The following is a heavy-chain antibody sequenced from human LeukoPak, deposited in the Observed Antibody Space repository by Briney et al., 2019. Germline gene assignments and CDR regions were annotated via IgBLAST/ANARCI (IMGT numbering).Heavy chain of an antibody. CDR3: ARGTPYGNNYYYYMDV. V-gene: IGHV4-31*03. Sequence: SQTLSLTCTVSGGSISSGGYYWSWIRQHPGRGLEWIGYIYYSGSTYYNPSLKSRVTISVDTSKNQFSLKLSSVTAADTAVYYCARGTPYGNNYYYYMDVWGKGTTVTVSS. D-gene: IGHD1/OR15-1a*01. CDR2: IYYSGST. CDR1: GGSISSGGYY. J-gene: IGHJ6*03.